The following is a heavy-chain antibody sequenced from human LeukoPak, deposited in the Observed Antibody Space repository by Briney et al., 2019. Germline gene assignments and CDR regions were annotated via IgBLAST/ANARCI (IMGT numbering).Heavy chain of an antibody. J-gene: IGHJ2*01. Sequence: SETLSLTCTVSGGSISSSSYYWGWLRQPPGKGLEWIGSIYYSGSTYYNPSLKSRVTMSVDTSKNQFSLTLSSVTAADTAVYYCARGSPRVARFQYFDLWGRGTLVTVSS. CDR1: GGSISSSSYY. CDR2: IYYSGST. CDR3: ARGSPRVARFQYFDL. V-gene: IGHV4-39*07.